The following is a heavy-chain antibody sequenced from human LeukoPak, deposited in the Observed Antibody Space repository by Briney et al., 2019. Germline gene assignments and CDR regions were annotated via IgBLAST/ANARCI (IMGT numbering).Heavy chain of an antibody. CDR1: GFTFITYS. J-gene: IGHJ4*02. V-gene: IGHV3-21*01. Sequence: PAGSLSLSCAASGFTFITYSMNWVGQAPGQELEWVSSISPSSSHTYYADSVKGRFTISRDNAKNSLYLQMNSLRAEDTAVYYCAAYSGLDSWGQGTLVTVSS. CDR2: ISPSSSHT. D-gene: IGHD2-15*01. CDR3: AAYSGLDS.